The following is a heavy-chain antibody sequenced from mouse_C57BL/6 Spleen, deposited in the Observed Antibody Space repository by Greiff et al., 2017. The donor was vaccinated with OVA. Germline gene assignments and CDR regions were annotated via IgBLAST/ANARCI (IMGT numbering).Heavy chain of an antibody. CDR3: AKESLYYAMDY. Sequence: QVQLKESGPGLVQPSQSLSITCTASGFSLTSYGVHWVRQSPGQGLEWMGAIGRGGSTDYNAAFMSGLGITKDNTKIQVFFNMNILQADDAAIYYCAKESLYYAMDYWGQGTSVTVSS. V-gene: IGHV2-5*01. CDR2: IGRGGST. J-gene: IGHJ4*01. D-gene: IGHD6-1*01. CDR1: GFSLTSYG.